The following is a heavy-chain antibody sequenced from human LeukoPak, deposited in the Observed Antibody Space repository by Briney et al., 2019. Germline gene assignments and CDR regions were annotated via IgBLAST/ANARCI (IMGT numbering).Heavy chain of an antibody. CDR3: ATGGKNIAAAGTGY. CDR1: GFTFSSYS. Sequence: GGSLRLSCAASGFTFSSYSMNWVRQAPGKGLEWVSSISSSSSYIYYANSVKGRFTISRDNAKNSLYLQMNSLRAEDTAVYYCATGGKNIAAAGTGYWGQGTLVTVSS. V-gene: IGHV3-21*01. D-gene: IGHD6-13*01. CDR2: ISSSSSYI. J-gene: IGHJ4*02.